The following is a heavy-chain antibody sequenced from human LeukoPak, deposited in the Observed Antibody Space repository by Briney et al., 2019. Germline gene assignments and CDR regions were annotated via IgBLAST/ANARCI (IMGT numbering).Heavy chain of an antibody. J-gene: IGHJ4*02. D-gene: IGHD7-27*01. CDR2: IYYSGST. V-gene: IGHV4-30-4*01. CDR1: RGSISSGDYY. CDR3: ARTGAFEADYFDY. Sequence: PSETLSLTCTVSRGSISSGDYYWSWIRQPPGKGLEWIGYIYYSGSTYYNPSLKSRVTISVDTSKNQFSLKLSSVTAADTAVFYCARTGAFEADYFDYWGQGTLVTVSS.